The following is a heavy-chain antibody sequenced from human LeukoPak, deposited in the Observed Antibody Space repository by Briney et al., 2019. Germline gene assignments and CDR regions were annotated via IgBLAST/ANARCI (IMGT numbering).Heavy chain of an antibody. V-gene: IGHV1-2*04. CDR3: ARDVRDDGYTGMDV. Sequence: GASVKVSCKASGYTFTGYYMHWVRQAPGQGLEWMGWINPNSGGTNYAQKFQGWVTMTRDTSISTAYMELSRLRSDDTAVYYCARDVRDDGYTGMDVWGQGTTVTVSS. CDR1: GYTFTGYY. J-gene: IGHJ6*02. CDR2: INPNSGGT. D-gene: IGHD5-24*01.